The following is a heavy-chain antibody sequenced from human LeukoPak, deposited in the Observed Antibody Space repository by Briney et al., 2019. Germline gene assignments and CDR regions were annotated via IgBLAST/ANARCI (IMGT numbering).Heavy chain of an antibody. D-gene: IGHD3-10*01. CDR3: ARWGSGSYYKTTYQPFDY. Sequence: SGTPSLTCAVYGGSFSGYYWSWVRQPPGEGLEWIGEINHSGSTNYNPSLKSRVTISVDTSKNQFSLKLSSVTAADTAVYYCARWGSGSYYKTTYQPFDYWGQGTLVTVSS. CDR1: GGSFSGYY. V-gene: IGHV4-34*01. J-gene: IGHJ4*02. CDR2: INHSGST.